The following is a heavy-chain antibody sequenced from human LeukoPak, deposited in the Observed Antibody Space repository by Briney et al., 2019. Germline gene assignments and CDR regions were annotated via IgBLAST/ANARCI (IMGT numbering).Heavy chain of an antibody. Sequence: GGSLRLSCAASGFSFSTYALSWVRQAPGKGLEWVSAISGSGASTYYTDSVRGQFTISRDNSKNTLSLQMNSLRAEDTAVYYCAKGGVTNTRAYFDYWGQGTLVTVSS. CDR2: ISGSGAST. CDR1: GFSFSTYA. CDR3: AKGGVTNTRAYFDY. V-gene: IGHV3-23*01. J-gene: IGHJ4*02. D-gene: IGHD2-2*01.